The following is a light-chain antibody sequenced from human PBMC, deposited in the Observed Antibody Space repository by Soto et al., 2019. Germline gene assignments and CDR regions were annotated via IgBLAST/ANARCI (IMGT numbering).Light chain of an antibody. CDR1: QSISSW. Sequence: DVQMTQSPSTLSASVGDRVTITCRASQSISSWLAWYQQKPGKAPKLLIYKASTLESGVQSNFSGSGSGTEFTLTIRSLQPDDFATYYCKQYNSYSWTFGQGTKVDIK. CDR3: KQYNSYSWT. CDR2: KAS. V-gene: IGKV1-5*03. J-gene: IGKJ1*01.